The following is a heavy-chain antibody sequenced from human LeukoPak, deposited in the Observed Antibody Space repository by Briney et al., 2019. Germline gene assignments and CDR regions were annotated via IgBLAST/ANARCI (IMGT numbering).Heavy chain of an antibody. CDR1: GHTFTSYY. J-gene: IGHJ6*02. V-gene: IGHV1-46*01. CDR2: INPSGGST. D-gene: IGHD2-2*01. CDR3: ARDGQLPSYYYYYYGMDV. Sequence: ASVKVSCKASGHTFTSYYMHLVRQAPGQGLEWMGIINPSGGSTSYAQKFQGRVTMTRDTSTSTVYMELSSLRSEDTAVYYCARDGQLPSYYYYYYGMDVWGQGTTVTVSS.